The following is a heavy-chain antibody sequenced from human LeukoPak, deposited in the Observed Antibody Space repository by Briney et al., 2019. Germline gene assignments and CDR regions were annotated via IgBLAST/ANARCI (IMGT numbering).Heavy chain of an antibody. CDR1: GGTVSSYA. CDR2: SIRIFGTA. CDR3: ARERGLGLVAYDY. V-gene: IGHV1-69*01. D-gene: IGHD5-24*01. Sequence: SVKVSCKASGGTVSSYAISWVRQSPGQGLEWRGGSIRIFGTANYAQKFQGRVTITADESTSTAYMALSSLRSEDTAVYYCARERGLGLVAYDYWGQGTLVTVSS. J-gene: IGHJ4*02.